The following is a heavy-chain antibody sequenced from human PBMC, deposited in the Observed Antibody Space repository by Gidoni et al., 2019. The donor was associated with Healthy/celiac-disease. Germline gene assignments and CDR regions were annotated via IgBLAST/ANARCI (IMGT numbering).Heavy chain of an antibody. Sequence: EVQLVESGGGVVQPGGSLRLSCAASGFPFADYAMHWVRQAPGKGMEWVSLISGDGGSTYYADSVKGRFTISRDNSKNSLYLQMNSLRTEDTALYYCAKGSCSGGSCYSDGWGQGTLVTVSS. V-gene: IGHV3-43*02. CDR2: ISGDGGST. D-gene: IGHD2-15*01. J-gene: IGHJ4*02. CDR3: AKGSCSGGSCYSDG. CDR1: GFPFADYA.